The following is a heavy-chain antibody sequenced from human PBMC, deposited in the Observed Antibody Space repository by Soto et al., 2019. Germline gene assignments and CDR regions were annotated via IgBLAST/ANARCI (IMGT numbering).Heavy chain of an antibody. J-gene: IGHJ5*02. D-gene: IGHD2-2*01. CDR1: GFRFSNYS. CDR2: VSSDGNNK. Sequence: PGRSLRLTCVAAGFRFSNYSMHWVRQAPGKGLEWVAFVSSDGNNKYYAESVKGRFTISRDNAKNTLYLQVDRLTVDDTAVYYCAKDRVIQLLPIWPDPWGQGTLVTVSS. V-gene: IGHV3-30*18. CDR3: AKDRVIQLLPIWPDP.